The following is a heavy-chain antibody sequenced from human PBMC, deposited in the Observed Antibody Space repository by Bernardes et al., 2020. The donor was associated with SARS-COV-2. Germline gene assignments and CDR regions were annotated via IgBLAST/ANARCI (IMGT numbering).Heavy chain of an antibody. CDR1: GGSISSSNYY. Sequence: SETLSLTCTVSGGSISSSNYYWGWIRQPPGKGLEWIGSIYSSGSSYYNPSLQSRVRASVDTSKNQFSLKLSSVTAADTAVYYCARHGRDTIFGVVIILGGFDYLGQGTLVTVSS. CDR2: IYSSGSS. J-gene: IGHJ4*02. V-gene: IGHV4-39*01. CDR3: ARHGRDTIFGVVIILGGFDY. D-gene: IGHD3-3*01.